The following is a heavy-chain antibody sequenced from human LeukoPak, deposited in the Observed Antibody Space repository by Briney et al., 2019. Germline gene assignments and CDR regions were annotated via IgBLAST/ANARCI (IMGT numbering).Heavy chain of an antibody. J-gene: IGHJ5*02. CDR1: GFTFSSYS. CDR3: ARVYDCSGGSCYH. Sequence: GGSLRLSCAASGFTFSSYSMNWVRQAPGKGLEWVSSISSSSSSYIYYADSVKGRFTISRDNAKNSLYLQMNSLRAEDTAVYYCARVYDCSGGSCYHWGQGTLVTVSS. D-gene: IGHD2-15*01. V-gene: IGHV3-21*01. CDR2: ISSSSSSYI.